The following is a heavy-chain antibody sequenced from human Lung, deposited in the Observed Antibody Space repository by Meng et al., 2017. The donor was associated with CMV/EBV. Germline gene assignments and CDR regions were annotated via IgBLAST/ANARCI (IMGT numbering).Heavy chain of an antibody. J-gene: IGHJ5*02. D-gene: IGHD2-2*01. Sequence: SCRASGGTFSSYAMSWMRQAPGQGLEWMGGTIPIFGTATYSKEFRRRITITTDESTNTAYMELSGLRSEDTAMYYCAIDDYPQLLYPWGQGALVTVSS. CDR2: TIPIFGTA. CDR1: GGTFSSYA. CDR3: AIDDYPQLLYP. V-gene: IGHV1-69*05.